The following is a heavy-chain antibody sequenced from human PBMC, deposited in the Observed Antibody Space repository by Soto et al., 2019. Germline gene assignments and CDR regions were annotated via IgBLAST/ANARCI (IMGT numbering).Heavy chain of an antibody. D-gene: IGHD1-26*01. V-gene: IGHV3-72*01. CDR3: TRGIVGGAPSYTFHGMDV. Sequence: EVQLVESGGGLVQPGGSLRLSCAASGFTFSDHYMDWVRQAPGKGLEWVARSRNRVNSHTTEYAASVKGRFTISRDESKSALYLQMNSLKIEDTAVYYCTRGIVGGAPSYTFHGMDVWGQGTTVTVSS. CDR1: GFTFSDHY. CDR2: SRNRVNSHTT. J-gene: IGHJ6*01.